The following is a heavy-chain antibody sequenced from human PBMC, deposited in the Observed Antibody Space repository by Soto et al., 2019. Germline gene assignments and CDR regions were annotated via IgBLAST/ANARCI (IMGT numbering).Heavy chain of an antibody. Sequence: GASVKVSCKASGGTFSSYAISWVRQAPGQGLEWMGGIIPIFGTANYAQKFQGRVTITADESTSTAYMELSSLRSEDTAVYYCARAGTYYYDSSGFEGEYFQHWGQGTLVTVSS. J-gene: IGHJ1*01. V-gene: IGHV1-69*13. D-gene: IGHD3-22*01. CDR3: ARAGTYYYDSSGFEGEYFQH. CDR1: GGTFSSYA. CDR2: IIPIFGTA.